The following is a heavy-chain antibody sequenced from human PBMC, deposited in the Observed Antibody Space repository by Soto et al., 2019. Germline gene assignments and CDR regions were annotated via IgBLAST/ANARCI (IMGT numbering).Heavy chain of an antibody. CDR1: GFTFSSYG. J-gene: IGHJ4*02. CDR3: ARNPYCSGGSCYYTYYFDY. D-gene: IGHD2-15*01. V-gene: IGHV3-33*01. Sequence: HPGGSLRLSCAASGFTFSSYGMHWVRQAPGKGLEWVAVIWYDGSNKYYADSVKGRFTISRDNSKNTLYLQMNSLRAEDTAVYYCARNPYCSGGSCYYTYYFDYWGQGTLVTVSS. CDR2: IWYDGSNK.